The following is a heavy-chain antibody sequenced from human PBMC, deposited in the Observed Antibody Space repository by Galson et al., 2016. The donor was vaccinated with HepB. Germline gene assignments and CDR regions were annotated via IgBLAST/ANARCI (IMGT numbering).Heavy chain of an antibody. Sequence: SLRLSCAASGLTVSANYMSWVRQAPGKGLEWVSVIYSGGSRYYADFVKGRFTISRHNSNNTLYLQMNSLRAEDTAIYYCSKDMVTTWTAKYFQHWGQGTLVTVSS. D-gene: IGHD4-17*01. V-gene: IGHV3-53*01. CDR1: GLTVSANY. J-gene: IGHJ1*01. CDR3: SKDMVTTWTAKYFQH. CDR2: IYSGGSR.